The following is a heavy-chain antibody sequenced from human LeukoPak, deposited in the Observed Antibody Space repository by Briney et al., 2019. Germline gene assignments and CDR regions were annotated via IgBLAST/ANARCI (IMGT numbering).Heavy chain of an antibody. V-gene: IGHV4-59*01. CDR1: GHSISSYY. CDR3: ARDRYGMDV. J-gene: IGHJ6*02. Sequence: SETLSLTCTVSGHSISSYYWSWLRPPPGKGLEWIGYIYYSGSTNYNPSLKSRVTISVDTSKDQFSLKLSSVTAADTAVYYCARDRYGMDVWGQGTTVTVSS. CDR2: IYYSGST.